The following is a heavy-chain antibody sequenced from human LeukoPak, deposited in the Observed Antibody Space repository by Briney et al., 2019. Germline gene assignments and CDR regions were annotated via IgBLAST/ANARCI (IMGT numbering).Heavy chain of an antibody. Sequence: SVKVSCKASGGTFSSYAISWVRQAPGQGLEWMGGIIPIFGTANYAQKFQGRVTITADESTSTAYMELSSLRSEDTAVYYCAIGLHYDFWSGYFSPINYYYTDVWGKGTTVTVSS. CDR3: AIGLHYDFWSGYFSPINYYYTDV. D-gene: IGHD3-3*01. CDR1: GGTFSSYA. J-gene: IGHJ6*03. V-gene: IGHV1-69*13. CDR2: IIPIFGTA.